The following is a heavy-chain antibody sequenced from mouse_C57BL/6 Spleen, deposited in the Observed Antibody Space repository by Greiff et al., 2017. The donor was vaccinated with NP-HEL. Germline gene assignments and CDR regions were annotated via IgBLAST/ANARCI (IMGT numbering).Heavy chain of an antibody. Sequence: VKLMESGAELAKPGASVKLSCKASGYTFTSYWMHWVKQRPGQGLEWIGYINPSSGYTKYNQKFKDKATLTADKSSSTAYMQLSSLTYEDSAVYYCARSGLGLDYYDYDRYYFDYWGQGTTLTVSS. CDR1: GYTFTSYW. D-gene: IGHD2-4*01. CDR2: INPSSGYT. V-gene: IGHV1-7*01. J-gene: IGHJ2*01. CDR3: ARSGLGLDYYDYDRYYFDY.